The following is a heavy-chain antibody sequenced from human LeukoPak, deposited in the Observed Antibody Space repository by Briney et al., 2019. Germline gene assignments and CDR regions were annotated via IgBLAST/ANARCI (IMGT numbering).Heavy chain of an antibody. D-gene: IGHD3-10*01. Sequence: GGSLRLSCAASGFTFSSYSMNWVRQAPGKGLEWVSSISSSSSYIYYADSVKGRFTISRDNSKNTLYLQMNSLRAEDTAVYYCARDRIAFGFDPWGQGTLVTVSS. CDR1: GFTFSSYS. CDR3: ARDRIAFGFDP. V-gene: IGHV3-21*04. CDR2: ISSSSSYI. J-gene: IGHJ5*02.